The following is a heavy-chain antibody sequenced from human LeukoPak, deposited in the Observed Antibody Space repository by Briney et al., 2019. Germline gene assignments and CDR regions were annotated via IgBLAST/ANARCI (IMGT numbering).Heavy chain of an antibody. Sequence: GGSLRLSCAASGFTFSNYCMHWVRQIPGKGLVWVSRICPDGTVTNYADSVKGRFTISRDNSKNTLYLQMNSLRAEDTAVYYCAKQVATIMFYFDYWGQGTLVTVSS. V-gene: IGHV3-74*01. D-gene: IGHD5-12*01. CDR3: AKQVATIMFYFDY. J-gene: IGHJ4*02. CDR2: ICPDGTVT. CDR1: GFTFSNYC.